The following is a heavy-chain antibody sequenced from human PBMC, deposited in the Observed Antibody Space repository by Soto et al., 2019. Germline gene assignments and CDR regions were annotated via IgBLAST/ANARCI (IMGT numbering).Heavy chain of an antibody. V-gene: IGHV1-69*02. Sequence: SVKVSCKASGGTFSSYTISWVRQAPGQGLEWMGRIIPILGIANYAQKFQGRVTITADKSTSTAYMELSSLRSEDTAVYYCARNGGEMATISGAFDIWGQGTMVTVSS. CDR2: IIPILGIA. CDR3: ARNGGEMATISGAFDI. D-gene: IGHD5-12*01. J-gene: IGHJ3*02. CDR1: GGTFSSYT.